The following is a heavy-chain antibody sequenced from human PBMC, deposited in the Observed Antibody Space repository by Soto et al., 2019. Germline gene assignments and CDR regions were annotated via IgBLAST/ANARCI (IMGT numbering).Heavy chain of an antibody. D-gene: IGHD4-17*01. J-gene: IGHJ4*02. CDR2: IYHTETT. V-gene: IGHV4-4*02. CDR3: ARYDFGTFDN. Sequence: SETLSLTCAVSGDSVSSSFWWTWVRQPPGKGLEWIGEIYHTETTNYAPSLKSRVTISLDKSMNQFSLRFNSVTPADTAVYYCARYDFGTFDNWGQGIRVTVSS. CDR1: GDSVSSSFW.